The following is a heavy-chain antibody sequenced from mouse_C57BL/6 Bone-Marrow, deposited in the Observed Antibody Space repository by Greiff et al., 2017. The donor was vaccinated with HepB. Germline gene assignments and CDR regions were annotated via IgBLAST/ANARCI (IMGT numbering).Heavy chain of an antibody. J-gene: IGHJ3*01. V-gene: IGHV2-2*01. D-gene: IGHD2-12*01. CDR3: ARTPDDASFAY. CDR1: GFSLTSYG. CDR2: IWSGGST. Sequence: VKLMESGPGLVQPSQSLSITCTVSGFSLTSYGVHWVRQSPGKGLEWLGVIWSGGSTDYNAAFISRLSISKDNSKSQVFFKMNSLQADDTAIYYCARTPDDASFAYWGQGTLVTVSA.